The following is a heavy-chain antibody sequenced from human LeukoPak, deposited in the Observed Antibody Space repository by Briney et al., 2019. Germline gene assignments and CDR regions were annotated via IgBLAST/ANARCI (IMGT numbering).Heavy chain of an antibody. CDR1: GGSINSGN. J-gene: IGHJ4*02. Sequence: SETLSLTCSVSGGSINSGNWSWIRQPPGKGLEWIGLLYPSGSTNYNPSLKSRVTISVDTSRTQFSPKLSSMTAADTAVYYCAGGHYPLEYWGQGTLVTVSS. V-gene: IGHV4-59*01. D-gene: IGHD1-26*01. CDR2: LYPSGST. CDR3: AGGHYPLEY.